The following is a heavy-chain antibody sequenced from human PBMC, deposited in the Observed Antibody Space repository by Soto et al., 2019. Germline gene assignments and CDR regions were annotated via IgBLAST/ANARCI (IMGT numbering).Heavy chain of an antibody. Sequence: GGSLRLSCAASGFTFSSYAMSWVRQAPGKGLEWVSAISGSGGSTYYADSVKGRFTISRDNSKNTLYLQMNSLRAEDTAVYYCAKDLAVYNWNDPHGAFDIWGQGTMVTVSS. J-gene: IGHJ3*02. D-gene: IGHD1-20*01. CDR2: ISGSGGST. CDR3: AKDLAVYNWNDPHGAFDI. V-gene: IGHV3-23*01. CDR1: GFTFSSYA.